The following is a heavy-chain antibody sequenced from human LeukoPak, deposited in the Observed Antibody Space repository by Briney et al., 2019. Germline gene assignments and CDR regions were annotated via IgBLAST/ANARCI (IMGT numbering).Heavy chain of an antibody. Sequence: PGGSLRLSCAASGFTFSTYWMHWVRQAPGEGLVWVSRINSDGRTTSYADSVKGRFTISRDNARNTLYLQMNSLRAEDTAVYYCAKAAAGTYEHWGQGTLVTVSS. D-gene: IGHD6-13*01. CDR2: INSDGRTT. CDR3: AKAAAGTYEH. J-gene: IGHJ1*01. V-gene: IGHV3-74*01. CDR1: GFTFSTYW.